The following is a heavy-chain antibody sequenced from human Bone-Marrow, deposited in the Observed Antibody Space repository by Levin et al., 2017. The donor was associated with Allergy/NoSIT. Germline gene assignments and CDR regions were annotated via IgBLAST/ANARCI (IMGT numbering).Heavy chain of an antibody. Sequence: GESLKISCAASGFTFSSYWMSWVRQAPGKGLEWVASIKQEGSEKHYVDSVEGRFTISRDNAKNSLYLQMNSLRVEDTAVYYCARQSSGQYSFFFNYWGQGTLVTVSS. J-gene: IGHJ4*02. V-gene: IGHV3-7*01. D-gene: IGHD6-19*01. CDR1: GFTFSSYW. CDR2: IKQEGSEK. CDR3: ARQSSGQYSFFFNY.